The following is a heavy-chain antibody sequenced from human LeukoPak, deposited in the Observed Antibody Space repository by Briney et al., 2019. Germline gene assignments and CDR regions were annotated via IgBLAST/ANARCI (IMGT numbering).Heavy chain of an antibody. Sequence: LGESLKISCRYSGYSFASYWFGWVRHMPGKGLEWIGVIYPGGSDTRYSPSFEGQVTISGDKSTSSAFLQWRSLGASDTAMYYCARRSYEGSTSAFDIWGQGTMVIVSA. CDR2: IYPGGSDT. CDR3: ARRSYEGSTSAFDI. D-gene: IGHD2/OR15-2a*01. CDR1: GYSFASYW. V-gene: IGHV5-51*01. J-gene: IGHJ3*02.